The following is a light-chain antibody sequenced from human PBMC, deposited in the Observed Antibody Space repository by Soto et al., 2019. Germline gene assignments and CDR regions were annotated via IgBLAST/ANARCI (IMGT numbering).Light chain of an antibody. CDR1: SSNIGSNT. Sequence: QSVLTQPPSASGTPGQRVTISCSGSSSNIGSNTANWYQQLPGTAPKLLIYSNNQRPSGVPDRFSGCKSGTSASLAISGLQSEDEADYYCAAWDDSRNGYVFGTGTKVTVL. CDR3: AAWDDSRNGYV. J-gene: IGLJ1*01. CDR2: SNN. V-gene: IGLV1-44*01.